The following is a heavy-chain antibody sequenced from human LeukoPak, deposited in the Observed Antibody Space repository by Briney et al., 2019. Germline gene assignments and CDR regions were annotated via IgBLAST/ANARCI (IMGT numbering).Heavy chain of an antibody. D-gene: IGHD1-26*01. CDR1: GFAFNNYA. V-gene: IGHV3-23*01. J-gene: IGHJ4*02. CDR2: INDNGGQR. Sequence: GGSLRLSCAASGFAFNNYAMTWVRQAPGKGLEWVSNINDNGGQRHYADSVKGRFTISRDNSKNTLFLQMDSLRAEDSAVYYCAKTQWKVGATDYFDYWGQGILVTVSS. CDR3: AKTQWKVGATDYFDY.